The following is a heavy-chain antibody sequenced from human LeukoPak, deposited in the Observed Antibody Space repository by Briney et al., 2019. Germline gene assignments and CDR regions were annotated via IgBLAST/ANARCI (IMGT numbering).Heavy chain of an antibody. J-gene: IGHJ4*02. CDR2: INSDGSGI. Sequence: PGGSLRLSCAASGFTFSSYWMHWVRQAPGKGLVWVSLINSDGSGINYADSVKGRFTISRDNAKNTLYLQMNSLRAEDTAVYYCARGTWGFDDWGQGTLVSVSS. CDR1: GFTFSSYW. CDR3: ARGTWGFDD. V-gene: IGHV3-74*01. D-gene: IGHD7-27*01.